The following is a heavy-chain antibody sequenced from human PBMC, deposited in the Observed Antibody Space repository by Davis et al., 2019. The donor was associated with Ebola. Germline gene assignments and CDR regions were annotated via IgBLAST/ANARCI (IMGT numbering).Heavy chain of an antibody. CDR2: SSTSAEHI. Sequence: PGGSLRLSCVASGFNFNIYSLNWVRQAPGKEPEWVAHSSTSAEHISYAESVKDRFTVSRDNAKDSLYLDMNSLRDEDTAVYYCAGRIIGDSRGGVDVWGQGTTVSVSS. CDR3: AGRIIGDSRGGVDV. J-gene: IGHJ6*02. CDR1: GFNFNIYS. D-gene: IGHD4-17*01. V-gene: IGHV3-21*05.